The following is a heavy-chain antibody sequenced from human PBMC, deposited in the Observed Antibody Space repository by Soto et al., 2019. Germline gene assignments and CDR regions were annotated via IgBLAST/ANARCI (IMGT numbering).Heavy chain of an antibody. CDR2: VYYSGGA. D-gene: IGHD2-21*01. CDR3: GRVVEGATRHTDLDS. Sequence: QVHLQESGPGLVKPSETLSLTCAVSGVSIHNSHSFWGWIRQPPGKGLEFIANVYYSGGAHYNPSFKSRVTISVDTATNQGSLRMSSVTAADTAVYFCGRVVEGATRHTDLDSWGQGTLVTVSS. CDR1: GVSIHNSHSF. J-gene: IGHJ4*02. V-gene: IGHV4-39*01.